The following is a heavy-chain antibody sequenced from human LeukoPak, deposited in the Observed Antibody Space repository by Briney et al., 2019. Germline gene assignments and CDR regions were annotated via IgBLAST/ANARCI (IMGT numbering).Heavy chain of an antibody. CDR2: FGPAYGET. Sequence: ASVKFSCKVSGYTLTELSMHWVRQAPGKGLEWMGGFGPAYGETIYAQKFQGRVTMTEDTSTDTAYMELSSVRSEDTDVYYCARPSPYSSSWYGAFDIWGQGTMVTVSS. J-gene: IGHJ3*02. CDR1: GYTLTELS. CDR3: ARPSPYSSSWYGAFDI. V-gene: IGHV1-24*01. D-gene: IGHD6-13*01.